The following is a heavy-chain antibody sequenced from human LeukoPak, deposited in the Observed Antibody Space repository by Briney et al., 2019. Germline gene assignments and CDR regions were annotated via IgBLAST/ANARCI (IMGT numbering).Heavy chain of an antibody. V-gene: IGHV1-2*06. J-gene: IGHJ4*02. CDR2: INPNSGGT. CDR3: ASGHDSPPG. CDR1: GYTFTAYY. D-gene: IGHD5-18*01. Sequence: ASVKVSCKASGYTFTAYYVHWVRQAPGQGLEWMGRINPNSGGTNYAQKFQGGVTMTRGTSINTAYMELTSLRSDDTAMYFCASGHDSPPGWGQGTLVTVSS.